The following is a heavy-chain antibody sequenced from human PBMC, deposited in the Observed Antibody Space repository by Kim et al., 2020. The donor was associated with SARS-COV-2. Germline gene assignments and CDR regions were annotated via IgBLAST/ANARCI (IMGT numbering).Heavy chain of an antibody. Sequence: GGSLRLSCAASGFTFDDYAMHWVRQAPGKGLEWVSGISWNSGSIGYADSVKGRFTISRDNAKNSLYLQMNSLRAEDTALYYCAKDLGDGVRGVLDYWGQGTLVTVSS. V-gene: IGHV3-9*01. CDR1: GFTFDDYA. J-gene: IGHJ4*02. D-gene: IGHD3-10*01. CDR2: ISWNSGSI. CDR3: AKDLGDGVRGVLDY.